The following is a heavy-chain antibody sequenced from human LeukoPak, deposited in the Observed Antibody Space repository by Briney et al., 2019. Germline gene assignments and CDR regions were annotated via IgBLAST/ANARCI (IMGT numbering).Heavy chain of an antibody. CDR3: ARGGRWLLNWFDP. D-gene: IGHD5-24*01. CDR1: GFTFSSYG. J-gene: IGHJ5*02. V-gene: IGHV3-7*01. CDR2: IKQDGSEK. Sequence: GGSLRLSCAASGFTFSSYGMSWVRQAPGKGLEWVANIKQDGSEKYYVDSVKGRFTISRDNAKNSLYLQMNSLRAEDTAVYYCARGGRWLLNWFDPWGQGTLVTVSS.